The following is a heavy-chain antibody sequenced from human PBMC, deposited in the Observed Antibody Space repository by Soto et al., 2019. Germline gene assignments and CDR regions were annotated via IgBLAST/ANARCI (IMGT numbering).Heavy chain of an antibody. CDR2: INTNTGNP. CDR1: GYTFTSYA. V-gene: IGHV7-4-1*01. J-gene: IGHJ5*02. CDR3: ASRRPHMYSSSYYNWFDP. Sequence: QVQLVQSGSELKKPGASVKVSCKASGYTFTSYAMNWVRQAPGQGLEWMGWINTNTGNPTYAQGFTGRFVFSLDTFVSTAYLQSCSLKAEDTAMYYCASRRPHMYSSSYYNWFDPWGQGTLVTVSS. D-gene: IGHD6-6*01.